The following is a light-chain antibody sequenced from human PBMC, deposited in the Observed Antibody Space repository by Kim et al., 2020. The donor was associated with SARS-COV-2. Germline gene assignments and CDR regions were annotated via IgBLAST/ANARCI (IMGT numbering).Light chain of an antibody. CDR3: QQYGSSRRT. V-gene: IGKV3-20*01. CDR1: QSVSTSY. J-gene: IGKJ1*01. Sequence: SPGESATLSCRASQSVSTSYLAWYQQKPGQAPRLLIYGTSSRATGIPDRFSGSGSGTDFTLTISRLEPEDFAVYYCQQYGSSRRTFGQGTKVDIK. CDR2: GTS.